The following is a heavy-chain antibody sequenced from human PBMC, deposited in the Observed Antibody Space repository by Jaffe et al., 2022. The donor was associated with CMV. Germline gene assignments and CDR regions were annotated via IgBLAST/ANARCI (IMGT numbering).Heavy chain of an antibody. J-gene: IGHJ6*03. Sequence: QVQLVQSGAEVKKPGSSVKVSCKASGGTFSSYAISWVRQAPGQGLEWMGRIIPILGIANYAQKFQGRVTITADKSTSTAYMELSSLRSEDTAVYYCARDLGCGGDCYGYYYYYYMDVWGKGTTVTVSS. CDR3: ARDLGCGGDCYGYYYYYYMDV. D-gene: IGHD2-21*02. CDR1: GGTFSSYA. CDR2: IIPILGIA. V-gene: IGHV1-69*09.